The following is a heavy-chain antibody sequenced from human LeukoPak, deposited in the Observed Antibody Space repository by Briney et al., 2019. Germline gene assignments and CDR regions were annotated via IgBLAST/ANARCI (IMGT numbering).Heavy chain of an antibody. CDR1: GGSFSGYY. D-gene: IGHD3-10*01. J-gene: IGHJ3*02. V-gene: IGHV4-34*01. CDR3: ARAYYYGSGRPSPYDAFDI. Sequence: SETLSLTCAVSGGSFSGYYWSWIRQPPGKGLEWIGEINHSGSTNYNPSLKSRVTISVDTSKNQFSLKLSSVTAADTAVYYCARAYYYGSGRPSPYDAFDIWGQGTMVTVSS. CDR2: INHSGST.